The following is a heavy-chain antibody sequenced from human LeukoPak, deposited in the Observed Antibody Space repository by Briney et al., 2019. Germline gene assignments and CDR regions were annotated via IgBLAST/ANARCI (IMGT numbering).Heavy chain of an antibody. Sequence: EAGGSLRLSCAASGFTFSSYRMHWVRQAPGKGPVWVSRITGDGSTTDYADSVKGRFPISRDNSKNTLYLQMNSLRAEDTAVYYCARDQVRGRGYSYGHDYWGQGTLVTVSS. CDR1: GFTFSSYR. J-gene: IGHJ4*02. D-gene: IGHD5-18*01. V-gene: IGHV3-74*01. CDR2: ITGDGSTT. CDR3: ARDQVRGRGYSYGHDY.